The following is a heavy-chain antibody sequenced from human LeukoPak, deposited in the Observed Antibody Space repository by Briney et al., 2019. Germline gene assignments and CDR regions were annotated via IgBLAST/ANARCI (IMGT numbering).Heavy chain of an antibody. CDR2: INHSGNT. V-gene: IGHV4-34*01. Sequence: SETLTLTCAVYVHSFSRYYWIWIRQPPGKGLECIGEINHSGNTNYNPSLKSRVTISVDTSKNQFSLKLSSVTAADTAVYYCARTPQDFYYMDVWGKGTTVTVSS. D-gene: IGHD2-15*01. CDR1: VHSFSRYY. J-gene: IGHJ6*03. CDR3: ARTPQDFYYMDV.